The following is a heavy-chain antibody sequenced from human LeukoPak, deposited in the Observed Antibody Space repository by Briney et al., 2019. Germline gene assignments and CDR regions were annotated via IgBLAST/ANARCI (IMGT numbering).Heavy chain of an antibody. D-gene: IGHD6-19*01. V-gene: IGHV4-34*01. CDR3: ARTYSSGWYRGFDY. Sequence: SETLSLTCTVSGGSISGYYWSWIRQPPGKGLEWIGEINHSGSTNYNPSLKSRVTISVDTSKNQFSLKLSSVTAADTAVYYCARTYSSGWYRGFDYWGQGTLVTVSS. CDR2: INHSGST. CDR1: GGSISGYY. J-gene: IGHJ4*02.